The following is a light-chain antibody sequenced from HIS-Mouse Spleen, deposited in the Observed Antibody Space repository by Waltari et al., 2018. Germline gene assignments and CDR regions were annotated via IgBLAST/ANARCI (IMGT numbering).Light chain of an antibody. V-gene: IGKV4-1*01. CDR1: QSVLYSSNNKNY. J-gene: IGKJ1*01. Sequence: DIVMTQSPDYLAVSMGERATLNCKSSQSVLYSSNNKNYLAWYQQKPGQPPKLLIYWASTRESGVPDRFSGSGSGTDFTLTISSLQAEDVAVYYCQQYYSTPGTFGQGTKVEIK. CDR2: WAS. CDR3: QQYYSTPGT.